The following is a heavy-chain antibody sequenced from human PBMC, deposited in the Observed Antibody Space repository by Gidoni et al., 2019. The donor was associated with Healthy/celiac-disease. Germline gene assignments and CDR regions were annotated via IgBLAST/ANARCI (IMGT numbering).Heavy chain of an antibody. CDR2: INAGNGNT. V-gene: IGHV1-3*01. Sequence: QVQLVQSGAEVKKPGAQVTVSCKASGYTFTSYAMHWVRQAPGQTLECMGWINAGNGNTKYSQKFQGRVTITRDTSARTAYMELSSLRSEDTAVYYCARVLTYCSSTSCYRRGFDPWGQGTLVTVSS. CDR3: ARVLTYCSSTSCYRRGFDP. D-gene: IGHD2-2*02. J-gene: IGHJ5*02. CDR1: GYTFTSYA.